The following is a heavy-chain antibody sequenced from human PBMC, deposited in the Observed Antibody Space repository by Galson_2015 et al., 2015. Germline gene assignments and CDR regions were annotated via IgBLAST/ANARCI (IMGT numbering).Heavy chain of an antibody. D-gene: IGHD4-17*01. CDR1: GFTFSSYR. V-gene: IGHV3-21*01. CDR2: ISSSSRYI. Sequence: SLRLSCAASGFTFSSYRMNWVRQAPGKGLEWVSSISSSSRYIYYVDSVKGRFTISRDNAKNSLYLQMNSLSAEDTAVYYCASTNYGDYFDYWGQGTLVTVSS. CDR3: ASTNYGDYFDY. J-gene: IGHJ4*02.